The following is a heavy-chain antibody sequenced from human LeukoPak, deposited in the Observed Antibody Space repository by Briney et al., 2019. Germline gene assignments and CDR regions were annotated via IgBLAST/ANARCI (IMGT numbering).Heavy chain of an antibody. J-gene: IGHJ5*02. CDR3: ASGVPMVRGPVGWFDP. V-gene: IGHV4-59*01. CDR1: GGSISSYY. D-gene: IGHD3-10*01. CDR2: IYYSGST. Sequence: TETLSLTCTVSGGSISSYYWSWIRQPPGKGLEWIGYIYYSGSTNYNPSLKSRVTISVDTSKNQFSLKLSSVTAADTAVYYCASGVPMVRGPVGWFDPWGQGTLVTVSS.